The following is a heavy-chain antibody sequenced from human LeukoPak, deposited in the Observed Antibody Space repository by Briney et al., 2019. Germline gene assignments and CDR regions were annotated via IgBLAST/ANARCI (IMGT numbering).Heavy chain of an antibody. CDR1: GGTFSSYA. V-gene: IGHV1-2*02. D-gene: IGHD3-10*01. CDR3: ARNLWFGESSDAFDM. J-gene: IGHJ3*02. CDR2: INPNSGGT. Sequence: EASVKVSCKASGGTFSSYAISWVRQAPGQGLEWMGWINPNSGGTNYAQKFQGRVTMTRDTSISTAYMDMSSLRSDDTAVYYCARNLWFGESSDAFDMWGQGTMVTVSS.